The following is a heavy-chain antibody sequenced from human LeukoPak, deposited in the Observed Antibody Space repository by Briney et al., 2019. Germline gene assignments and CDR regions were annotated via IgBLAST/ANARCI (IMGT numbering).Heavy chain of an antibody. CDR2: ISWNGGST. CDR1: GFTFDDYG. D-gene: IGHD3-10*01. V-gene: IGHV3-20*04. CDR3: ARDMVRGVIHDAFDI. J-gene: IGHJ3*02. Sequence: GGSLRLSCAASGFTFDDYGMSWVRQAPGKGLEWVSGISWNGGSTGYADSVKGRFTISRDNAKNSLYLQMNSLRAEDTALYYCARDMVRGVIHDAFDIWGQGTMVTVSS.